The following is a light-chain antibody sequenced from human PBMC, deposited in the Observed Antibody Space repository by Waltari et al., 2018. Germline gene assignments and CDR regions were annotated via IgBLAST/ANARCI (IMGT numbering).Light chain of an antibody. Sequence: DIVMTQTPLSLSVTXGQXAXISXKSSQSLLHSDXKTYLFWYLQKPGQSPQLLIYEVSNRFSGVXXXFSGXGSGTXFTLXXSRVEAEXVXVYXCMQSIQLYTFGXGTKXEXK. CDR3: MQSIQLYT. J-gene: IGKJ2*01. V-gene: IGKV2D-29*02. CDR2: EVS. CDR1: QSLLHSDXKTY.